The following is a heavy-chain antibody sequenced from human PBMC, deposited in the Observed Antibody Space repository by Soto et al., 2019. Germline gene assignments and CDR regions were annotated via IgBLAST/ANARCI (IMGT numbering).Heavy chain of an antibody. CDR2: ISSNGGST. CDR3: ARDYSSSPYNWFDP. Sequence: GGSLRLSCAASGFTFSSYAMHWVRQAPGKGLEYVSAISSNGGSTYYANSVKGRFTISRDNSKNTLYLQMGSLRAEDMAVYYCARDYSSSPYNWFDPWGQGTLVTVSS. D-gene: IGHD6-6*01. CDR1: GFTFSSYA. V-gene: IGHV3-64*01. J-gene: IGHJ5*02.